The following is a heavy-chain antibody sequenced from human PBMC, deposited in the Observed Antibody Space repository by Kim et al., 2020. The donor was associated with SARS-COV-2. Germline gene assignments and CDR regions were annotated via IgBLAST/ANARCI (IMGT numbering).Heavy chain of an antibody. Sequence: NNNPPPKSRVTISVDTSKNPFSLKLRSVTAADTAVYYCARVKRVVPHFDYWGQGTLVTVSS. J-gene: IGHJ4*02. D-gene: IGHD2-21*01. CDR3: ARVKRVVPHFDY. V-gene: IGHV4-59*01.